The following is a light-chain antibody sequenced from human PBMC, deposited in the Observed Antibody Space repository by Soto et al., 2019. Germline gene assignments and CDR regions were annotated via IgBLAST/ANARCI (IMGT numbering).Light chain of an antibody. CDR3: QKYNSSQLT. J-gene: IGKJ4*01. V-gene: IGKV1-27*01. Sequence: DIQMTQSPSSLSASVGDRVTITCRASQGISNYLAWYQQKPGKVPKLLICAASTLQSGVPSRFSGSGSGKEFTLTISSLQPEDVATDYCQKYNSSQLTCGGGTKVEIK. CDR1: QGISNY. CDR2: AAS.